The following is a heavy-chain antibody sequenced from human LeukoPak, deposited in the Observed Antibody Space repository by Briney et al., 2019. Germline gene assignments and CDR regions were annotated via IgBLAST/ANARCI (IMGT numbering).Heavy chain of an antibody. V-gene: IGHV4-59*01. D-gene: IGHD3-3*01. J-gene: IGHJ6*03. CDR1: GGSISSYY. Sequence: SETLSLTCTVSGGSISSYYWSWIRQPPGKGLEWIGYIYYSGSTNYNPSLKSRVTISVDTSKNQLSLKLNSVTAADTAVYYCARTMKGDFWSGYSYYYYYYMDVWGKGITVTVSS. CDR2: IYYSGST. CDR3: ARTMKGDFWSGYSYYYYYYMDV.